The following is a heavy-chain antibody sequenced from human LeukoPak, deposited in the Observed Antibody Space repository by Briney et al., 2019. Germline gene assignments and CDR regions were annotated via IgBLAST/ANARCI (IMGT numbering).Heavy chain of an antibody. V-gene: IGHV3-23*01. J-gene: IGHJ4*02. Sequence: PGGSLRLSCAAPGFTFSSYAMSWVRQAPGKGLEWVSAISGSGGSTYYADSVKGRFTISRDNSKKTLYLQMNSLRAEDTAVYYCAKDWYGSGSYYSGWGQGTLVTVSS. CDR3: AKDWYGSGSYYSG. D-gene: IGHD3-10*01. CDR2: ISGSGGST. CDR1: GFTFSSYA.